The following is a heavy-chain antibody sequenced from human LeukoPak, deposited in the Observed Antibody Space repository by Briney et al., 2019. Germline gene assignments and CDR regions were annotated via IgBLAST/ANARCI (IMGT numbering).Heavy chain of an antibody. V-gene: IGHV1-18*01. Sequence: ASVKVSCKASGYTFTSYGITWVRQAPGQGLEWMGWISAYNGNTNYAQKLQGRVTMTTDTSTSTAYMELRSLRSDDTAVYYCARQAPWYCGGDCYSGGAFDCWGQGTLVAVSA. J-gene: IGHJ4*02. CDR1: GYTFTSYG. CDR2: ISAYNGNT. CDR3: ARQAPWYCGGDCYSGGAFDC. D-gene: IGHD2-21*02.